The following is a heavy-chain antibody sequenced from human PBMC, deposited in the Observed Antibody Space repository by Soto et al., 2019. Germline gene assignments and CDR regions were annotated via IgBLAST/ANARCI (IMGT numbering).Heavy chain of an antibody. CDR1: GFTFSSYS. V-gene: IGHV3-21*01. J-gene: IGHJ4*02. Sequence: PGGSLRLSCAASGFTFSSYSMNWVRQAPGKGLEWVSSISSSSYIYYADSVKGRFTISRDNAKNSLYLQMNSLRAEDTAVYYCARPDYYDSSGLLDYWGQGTLVTVSS. D-gene: IGHD3-22*01. CDR3: ARPDYYDSSGLLDY. CDR2: ISSSSYI.